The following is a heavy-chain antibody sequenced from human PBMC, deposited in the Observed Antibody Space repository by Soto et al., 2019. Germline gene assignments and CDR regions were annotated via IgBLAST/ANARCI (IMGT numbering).Heavy chain of an antibody. V-gene: IGHV1-2*02. J-gene: IGHJ5*02. D-gene: IGHD6-25*01. CDR1: GYTFTDYH. CDR2: INANNGGA. Sequence: QVQLVQSGAEVKKPGASVKVSCKASGYTFTDYHIHWVRQAPGQGLEFMGWINANNGGAGSAQQFQGRVSVTRDTSITTGYMELSNLRSDDTAVYYCAREGGSETLQPSYNWFDTWAQGTLVTVSS. CDR3: AREGGSETLQPSYNWFDT.